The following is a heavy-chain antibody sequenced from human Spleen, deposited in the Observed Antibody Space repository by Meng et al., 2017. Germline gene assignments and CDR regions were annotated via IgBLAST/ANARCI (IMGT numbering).Heavy chain of an antibody. D-gene: IGHD3-22*01. CDR2: IYYSGST. CDR3: ARDRNYYDSSGYFRSNYWYFDL. Sequence: SETLSLTCTVSGASISSYYWNWIRQPPGKGLEWIGYIYYSGSTNYNPSLRSRVTISEDTSKNQLSLKLTSVTDADTAVYYCARDRNYYDSSGYFRSNYWYFDLWGRGTLVTVSS. V-gene: IGHV4-59*01. J-gene: IGHJ2*01. CDR1: GASISSYY.